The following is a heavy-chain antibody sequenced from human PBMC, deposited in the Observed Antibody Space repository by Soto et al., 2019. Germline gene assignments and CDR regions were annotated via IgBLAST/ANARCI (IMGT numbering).Heavy chain of an antibody. CDR3: ARGLSYSDSSGYYSSWSSWFDP. J-gene: IGHJ5*02. CDR2: INHSGST. V-gene: IGHV4-34*01. CDR1: GGSFSGYY. D-gene: IGHD3-22*01. Sequence: QVQLQQWGAGLLKPSETLSLTCAVYGGSFSGYYWSWIRQPPGKGLEWIGEINHSGSTNYNPSLKSRVTISVDTSKNQFSLKLSSVTAADTAVYYCARGLSYSDSSGYYSSWSSWFDPWGQGTLVTVSS.